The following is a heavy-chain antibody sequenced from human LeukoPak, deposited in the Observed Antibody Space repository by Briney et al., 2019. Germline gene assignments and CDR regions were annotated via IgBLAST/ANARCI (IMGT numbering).Heavy chain of an antibody. Sequence: PSETLSLTCTVSGGSISSSSYYWGWIRQPPGKGLEWIGSIYYSGSTYYNPSLKSRVTISVDTSKNQFSLKLSSVTAADTAVYYCAREGQTGYTDYWGQGTLVTVSS. J-gene: IGHJ4*02. V-gene: IGHV4-39*07. CDR3: AREGQTGYTDY. CDR1: GGSISSSSYY. D-gene: IGHD3-9*01. CDR2: IYYSGST.